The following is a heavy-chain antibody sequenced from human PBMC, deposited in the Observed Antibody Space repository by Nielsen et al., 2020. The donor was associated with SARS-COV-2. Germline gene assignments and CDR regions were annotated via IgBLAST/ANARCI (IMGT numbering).Heavy chain of an antibody. CDR1: GFTVSNTY. CDR3: VRAFRRYKWTHHGMDV. V-gene: IGHV3-53*01. J-gene: IGHJ6*02. D-gene: IGHD1-1*01. Sequence: SLNISCAASGFTVSNTYMNRVRHPPGQGLEWGSVIFSGGSTYYADSAKGRFTISRDNYKNTLYLQMNSLRVDDTAVYSCVRAFRRYKWTHHGMDVWGQGTTVTVSS. CDR2: IFSGGST.